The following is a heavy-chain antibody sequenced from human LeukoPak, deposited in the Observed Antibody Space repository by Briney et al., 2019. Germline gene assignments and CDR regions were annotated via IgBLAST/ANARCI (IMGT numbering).Heavy chain of an antibody. D-gene: IGHD3-16*02. J-gene: IGHJ4*02. V-gene: IGHV4-34*01. CDR1: GGSFSGYY. Sequence: PSETLSLTCAVYGGSFSGYYWSWIRQPPGKWLEWIGVINHSGSTNYNPSLKSRVTISVDTSKNEFSLTLTSVTAADTAEYYCARLWGSYRYADYWDQGTLVTVSS. CDR2: INHSGST. CDR3: ARLWGSYRYADY.